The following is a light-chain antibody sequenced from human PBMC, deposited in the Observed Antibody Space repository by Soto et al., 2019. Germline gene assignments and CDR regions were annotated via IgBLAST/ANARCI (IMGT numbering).Light chain of an antibody. V-gene: IGKV1-5*03. CDR2: KAS. CDR1: QSISSW. Sequence: DIQMTQSPSTLPASVGDRVTITCRASQSISSWLAWYQQKPGKAPKLLIYKASSLESGVPSRFSGSGSGTEFTLTISSLQPDDFETYYCQQYNSYRTFGQGTKVEIK. CDR3: QQYNSYRT. J-gene: IGKJ1*01.